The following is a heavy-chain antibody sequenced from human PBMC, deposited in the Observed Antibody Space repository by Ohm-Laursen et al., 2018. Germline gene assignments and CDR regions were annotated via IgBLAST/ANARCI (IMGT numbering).Heavy chain of an antibody. CDR3: ARETDFDY. J-gene: IGHJ4*02. V-gene: IGHV3-48*01. CDR2: ISSSSYTI. Sequence: SLRLSCTAPGFTFSSYSMNWVRQAPGKGLEWVSYISSSSYTIYYADSVKGRFTISRDKAKNSLYLQMNSLGAEDTAVYYCARETDFDYWGQGTLVTVSS. CDR1: GFTFSSYS.